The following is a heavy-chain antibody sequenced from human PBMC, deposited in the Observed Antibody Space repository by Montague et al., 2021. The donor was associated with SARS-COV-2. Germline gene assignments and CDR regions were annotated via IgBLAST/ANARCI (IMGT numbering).Heavy chain of an antibody. CDR3: ARVTEPGITIVGVVTLNWYFDL. D-gene: IGHD3-3*01. Sequence: TLSLTCTVSGGSISSGGYYWSWLRQHPGKGLEWIGYIYYSGSTYSNPSLQRRVTISVDTSQHQFSLTLSSVTAADTAVYYCARVTEPGITIVGVVTLNWYFDLWGRGTLVTVSS. J-gene: IGHJ2*01. V-gene: IGHV4-31*03. CDR1: GGSISSGGYY. CDR2: IYYSGST.